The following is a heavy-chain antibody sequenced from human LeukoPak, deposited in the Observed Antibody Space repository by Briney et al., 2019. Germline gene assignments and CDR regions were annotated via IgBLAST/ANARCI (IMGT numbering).Heavy chain of an antibody. CDR2: ITSSSTV. V-gene: IGHV3-48*04. CDR1: GFTFSNYS. Sequence: GGSLRLSCAASGFTFSNYSMNWVRQAPGKGLEWVSYITSSSTVYYAGSVKGRFTISRDNAKNSLFLKMNCLRAEDTAVYYCARDYCSGPKCYFIDYWGQGALVTVSS. D-gene: IGHD2-15*01. J-gene: IGHJ4*02. CDR3: ARDYCSGPKCYFIDY.